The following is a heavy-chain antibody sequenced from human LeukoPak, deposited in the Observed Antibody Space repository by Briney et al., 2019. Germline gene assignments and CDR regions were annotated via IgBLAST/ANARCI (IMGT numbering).Heavy chain of an antibody. V-gene: IGHV3-30*04. CDR2: ISYDGSNK. J-gene: IGHJ4*02. D-gene: IGHD3-22*01. Sequence: GGSLRLSCAASGFTFGSYAMHWVRQAPGKGLEWVAVISYDGSNKYYADSVKGRFTISRDNSKNTLYLQMNSLRAEDTAVYYCARGGAMIVVVRAFDYWGQGTLVTVSS. CDR1: GFTFGSYA. CDR3: ARGGAMIVVVRAFDY.